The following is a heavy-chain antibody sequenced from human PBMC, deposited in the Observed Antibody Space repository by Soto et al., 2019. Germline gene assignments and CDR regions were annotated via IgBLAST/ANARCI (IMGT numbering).Heavy chain of an antibody. CDR3: ARDSPYYYDSSGYFGSNFAY. CDR2: ISYDGSNK. D-gene: IGHD3-22*01. J-gene: IGHJ4*01. CDR1: GFPFSSYA. V-gene: IGHV3-30-3*01. Sequence: GRSLRLSCASSGFPFSSYAMHWLRQAPGKGLEWVAVISYDGSNKYYADSVKGRFTISRHNSKNTLYLQMNSLRAEDTAVYYCARDSPYYYDSSGYFGSNFAYWGHGTLVTV.